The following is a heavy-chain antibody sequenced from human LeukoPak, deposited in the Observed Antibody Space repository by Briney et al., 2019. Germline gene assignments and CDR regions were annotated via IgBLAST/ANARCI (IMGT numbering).Heavy chain of an antibody. J-gene: IGHJ4*02. CDR3: ARDGMGITGTTNFDY. D-gene: IGHD1-7*01. Sequence: SQTLSLTRAISGDSVSSNSAAWSWISQSPARGLEWLGRTYYRSKWYNDYAVSVKSRITINPDTSKNQFSLQLNSVTPEDTAVYFCARDGMGITGTTNFDYWGQGTLVTVSS. CDR1: GDSVSSNSAA. CDR2: TYYRSKWYN. V-gene: IGHV6-1*01.